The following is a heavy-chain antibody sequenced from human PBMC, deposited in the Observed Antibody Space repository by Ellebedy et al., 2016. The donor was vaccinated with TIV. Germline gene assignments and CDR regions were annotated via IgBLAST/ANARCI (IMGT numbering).Heavy chain of an antibody. D-gene: IGHD2-2*02. CDR2: IYYSGST. CDR1: GGSISSYY. CDR3: ARGPYTGYSDLGFDY. J-gene: IGHJ4*02. V-gene: IGHV4-59*01. Sequence: MPSETLSLTCTVSGGSISSYYWSWIRQPPGKGLECIGYIYYSGSTNYNTSLKSRVTISVDTSKYQLSLKLNSVTAADTAVYYCARGPYTGYSDLGFDYWGQGSLVTVSS.